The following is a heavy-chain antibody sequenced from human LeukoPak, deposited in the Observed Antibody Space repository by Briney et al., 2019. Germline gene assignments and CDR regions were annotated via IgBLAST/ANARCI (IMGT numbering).Heavy chain of an antibody. CDR3: ARGFPPRRNYDSSGYYSYYFDH. J-gene: IGHJ4*02. D-gene: IGHD3-22*01. CDR2: ISASDGHT. CDR1: GYTFINYG. V-gene: IGHV1-18*01. Sequence: ASVKVSCKASGYTFINYGFSWVRQAPGQGLEWMGWISASDGHTNNAQKFQGRLTMTTDTSTSTAYMELRSLRSDDTAVYYCARGFPPRRNYDSSGYYSYYFDHWGQGTLVTVSS.